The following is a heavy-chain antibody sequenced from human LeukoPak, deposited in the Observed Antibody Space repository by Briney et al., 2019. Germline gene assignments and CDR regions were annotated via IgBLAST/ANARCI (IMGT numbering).Heavy chain of an antibody. Sequence: SETLSLTCTVSGDSISSSSYYWGWIRPPPGKGLEWIGNIYYSESTYYNPSHKRRATISVDTSKNQFSMKLSSVTAADTAVYYCARHINRAGDRGRFDCWGQGTLVTVSS. V-gene: IGHV4-39*01. CDR2: IYYSEST. D-gene: IGHD1-14*01. CDR1: GDSISSSSYY. J-gene: IGHJ4*02. CDR3: ARHINRAGDRGRFDC.